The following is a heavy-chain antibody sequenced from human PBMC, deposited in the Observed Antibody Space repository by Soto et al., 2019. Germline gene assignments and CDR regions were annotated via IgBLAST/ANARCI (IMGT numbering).Heavy chain of an antibody. V-gene: IGHV4-34*01. CDR3: GRDSESGYDFWSGYYSGYFDY. D-gene: IGHD3-3*01. J-gene: IGHJ4*02. CDR2: INHSGST. CDR1: GGSFSGYY. Sequence: PSETLSLTCAVYGGSFSGYYWSWIRQPPGKGLEWIGEINHSGSTNYNPSLKSRVTISVDTSKNQFSLKLSSVTAADTAVYYCGRDSESGYDFWSGYYSGYFDYWGQGTLVTVSS.